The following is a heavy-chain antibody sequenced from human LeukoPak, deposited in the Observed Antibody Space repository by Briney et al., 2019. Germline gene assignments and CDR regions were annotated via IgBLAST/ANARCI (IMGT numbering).Heavy chain of an antibody. Sequence: ASVKVSCKASGGTFSSYAISWVRQAPGQGLEGMGGIIPIFGTANYAQKFQGRVTITADKSTSTAYMELSSLRSEDTAVYYCARVAGYYDSSGYPKFDPWGQGTLVTVSS. CDR3: ARVAGYYDSSGYPKFDP. CDR2: IIPIFGTA. V-gene: IGHV1-69*06. CDR1: GGTFSSYA. J-gene: IGHJ5*02. D-gene: IGHD3-22*01.